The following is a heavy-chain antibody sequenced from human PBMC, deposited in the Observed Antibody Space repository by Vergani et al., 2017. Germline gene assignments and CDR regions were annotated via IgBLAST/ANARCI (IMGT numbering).Heavy chain of an antibody. Sequence: QVQLQESGPGLVKPSETLSLTRTVSGGSISSYYWSWIRQPPGKGMEWIGEINHSGSTNYNPSLKSRVTISVDTSKNQFSLKLSSVTAADTAVYYCARTSVAGTSYWGQGTLVTVSS. V-gene: IGHV4-59*12. J-gene: IGHJ4*02. CDR3: ARTSVAGTSY. CDR2: INHSGST. D-gene: IGHD6-19*01. CDR1: GGSISSYY.